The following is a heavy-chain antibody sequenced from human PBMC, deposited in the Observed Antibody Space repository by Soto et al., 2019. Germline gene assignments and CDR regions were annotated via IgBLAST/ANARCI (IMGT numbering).Heavy chain of an antibody. Sequence: GGSLRLSCTASGFTFGDYAMSWFRQAPGKGLEWVGFIRSKAYGGTTEYAASVKGRFTISRDDSKSIAYLQMNSLKTEDTAVYYCTRDLAYYYDSSGYYSFDYWGQGTLVTVSS. CDR2: IRSKAYGGTT. J-gene: IGHJ4*02. CDR1: GFTFGDYA. CDR3: TRDLAYYYDSSGYYSFDY. V-gene: IGHV3-49*03. D-gene: IGHD3-22*01.